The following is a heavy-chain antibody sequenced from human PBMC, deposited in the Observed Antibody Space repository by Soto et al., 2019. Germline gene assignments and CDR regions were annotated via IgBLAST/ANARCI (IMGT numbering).Heavy chain of an antibody. D-gene: IGHD3-22*01. Sequence: SGPTLGNPTQTLTLTCTFSGFSLSPSRMCVSWIRQPPGKALEWLALIDWDDDKYYSTSLKTRLTISEDTSKNQVVLTMTNMDPVDTATYYCARFLYYYDSSGYYYGGSYYYGMDVWGQGTTVTVSS. V-gene: IGHV2-70*01. CDR2: IDWDDDK. J-gene: IGHJ6*02. CDR1: GFSLSPSRMC. CDR3: ARFLYYYDSSGYYYGGSYYYGMDV.